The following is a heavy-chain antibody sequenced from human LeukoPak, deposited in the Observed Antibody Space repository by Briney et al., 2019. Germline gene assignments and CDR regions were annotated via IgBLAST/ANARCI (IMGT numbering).Heavy chain of an antibody. Sequence: GGSPRLSCAASGFIFSSFETNWVRQAPGKGLEWISYISGSGDTRDYADSVKGRFTISRDNAKNSLFLQVNSLSVEDTAVYYCTREGTRSGFFDWGQGTLVTVSS. J-gene: IGHJ4*02. CDR1: GFIFSSFE. CDR3: TREGTRSGFFD. D-gene: IGHD6-19*01. CDR2: ISGSGDTR. V-gene: IGHV3-48*03.